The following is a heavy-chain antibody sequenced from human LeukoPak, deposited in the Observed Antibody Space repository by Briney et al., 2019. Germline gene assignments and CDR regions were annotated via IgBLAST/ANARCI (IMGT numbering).Heavy chain of an antibody. CDR2: IIPIFGTA. Sequence: SVKASCKASGGTFSSYAISWVRQAPGQGLEWMGGIIPIFGTANYAQKFQGRVTITTDESTSTAYMELSSLRSEDTAVYYCASRSGFTSVFPFDYWGQGTLVTVSS. J-gene: IGHJ4*02. D-gene: IGHD3-10*01. V-gene: IGHV1-69*05. CDR3: ASRSGFTSVFPFDY. CDR1: GGTFSSYA.